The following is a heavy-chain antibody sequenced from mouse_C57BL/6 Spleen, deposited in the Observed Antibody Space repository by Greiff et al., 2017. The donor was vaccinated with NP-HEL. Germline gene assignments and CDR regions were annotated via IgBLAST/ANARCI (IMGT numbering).Heavy chain of an antibody. Sequence: EVQLQQSGPELVKPGASVKISCKASGYTFTDYYMNWVKQSHGKSLEWIGDINPNNGGTSYNQKFKGKATLTVDKSSSTAYMQLSSLTSEDSAVYYCARGITTVVDWYFDVWGTGTTVTVSS. V-gene: IGHV1-26*01. J-gene: IGHJ1*03. D-gene: IGHD1-1*01. CDR3: ARGITTVVDWYFDV. CDR1: GYTFTDYY. CDR2: INPNNGGT.